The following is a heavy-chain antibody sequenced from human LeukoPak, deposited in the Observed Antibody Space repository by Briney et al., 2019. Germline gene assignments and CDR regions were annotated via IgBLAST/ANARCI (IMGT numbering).Heavy chain of an antibody. D-gene: IGHD2-15*01. Sequence: PGGSLRLSCAASGFSFSMYSMSWIRQAPGKGLEWVSVISDNGAVTFYGDSVKGRFTISRDNSKNTLYLQVNSLRAEDTAVYYCAKSGLNRFDYWGQGTLVTVTS. J-gene: IGHJ4*02. V-gene: IGHV3-23*01. CDR3: AKSGLNRFDY. CDR2: ISDNGAVT. CDR1: GFSFSMYS.